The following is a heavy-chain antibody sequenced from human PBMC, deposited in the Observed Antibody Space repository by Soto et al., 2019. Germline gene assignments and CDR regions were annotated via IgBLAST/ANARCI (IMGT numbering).Heavy chain of an antibody. CDR3: VRECLLLNDRPDQYYGLDV. Sequence: QVQLVQSGAEVKKPGASVKVSCRASGYTFTNYYMHWVRQAPGQGLEWMGIIHPIVGSTSYAKKFQGRVTLTRDTSTSTVYMELTSLRSDDTAVYYCVRECLLLNDRPDQYYGLDVWGQGTTVIVSS. CDR1: GYTFTNYY. CDR2: IHPIVGST. V-gene: IGHV1-46*01. D-gene: IGHD2-2*01. J-gene: IGHJ6*02.